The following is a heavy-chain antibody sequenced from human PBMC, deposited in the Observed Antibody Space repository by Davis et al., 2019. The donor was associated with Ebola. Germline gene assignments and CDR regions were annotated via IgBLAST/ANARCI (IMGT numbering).Heavy chain of an antibody. V-gene: IGHV3-9*01. J-gene: IGHJ4*02. Sequence: GGSLRLSCAASGFTFSSYWMHWVRQAPGKGLEWVSGISWNSGSIGYADSVKGRFTISRDNAKNSLYLQMNSLRAEDTALYYCAKGLVGAMGGADYWGQGTLVTVSS. CDR2: ISWNSGSI. D-gene: IGHD1-26*01. CDR3: AKGLVGAMGGADY. CDR1: GFTFSSYW.